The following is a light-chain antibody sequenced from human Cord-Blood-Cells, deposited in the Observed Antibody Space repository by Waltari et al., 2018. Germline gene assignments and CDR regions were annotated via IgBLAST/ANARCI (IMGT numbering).Light chain of an antibody. V-gene: IGLV1-47*01. J-gene: IGLJ3*02. CDR3: AAWDDSLSGRV. Sequence: QSVLTQPPSASGTPGQRVTIPVSGSSSNIGSNYVYWYQQLPGTAPKRLIYRNNQRRSGVPDRFSGSKSGTSASLAISGLRSEDEADYYCAAWDDSLSGRVFGGGTKLTVL. CDR2: RNN. CDR1: SSNIGSNY.